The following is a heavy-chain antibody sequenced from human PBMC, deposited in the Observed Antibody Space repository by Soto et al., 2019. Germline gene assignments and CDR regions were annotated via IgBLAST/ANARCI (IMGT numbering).Heavy chain of an antibody. CDR2: IYSGGST. CDR1: GFTVSSNY. V-gene: IGHV3-53*01. Sequence: GGSLRLSCAASGFTVSSNYMSWVRQAPGKGLEWVSVIYSGGSTYYADSVKGRFTISRDNSKNTLYVQMNSLRAEDTGVYYCAKAISGYNAPLDHRGQRTRVTVSS. J-gene: IGHJ4*02. D-gene: IGHD1-20*01. CDR3: AKAISGYNAPLDH.